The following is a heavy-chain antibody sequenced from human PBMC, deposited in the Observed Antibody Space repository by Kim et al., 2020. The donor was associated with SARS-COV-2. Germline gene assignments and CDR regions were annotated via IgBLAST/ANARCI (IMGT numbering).Heavy chain of an antibody. CDR2: IIPMFATA. Sequence: SVKVSCKASGDTFSSYAINWVRQAPGQGLEWMGGIIPMFATANYAQKFQGRVTITADESTNTAYMEVSSLRSEDTAVYYCARDKDFGVVIYALVFWGPGTLVTVSS. D-gene: IGHD3-3*01. CDR1: GDTFSSYA. CDR3: ARDKDFGVVIYALVF. J-gene: IGHJ4*02. V-gene: IGHV1-69*13.